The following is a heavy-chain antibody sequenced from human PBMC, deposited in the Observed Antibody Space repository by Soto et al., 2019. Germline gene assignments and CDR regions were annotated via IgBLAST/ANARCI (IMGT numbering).Heavy chain of an antibody. CDR1: GFTFRSYW. D-gene: IGHD6-13*01. CDR2: ISSDGSST. CDR3: ALKHSSSWAYYYYYMDV. Sequence: EVQLVESGGGLIQPGGSLRLSCAASGFTFRSYWMHWVRQGPGKGLAWVARISSDGSSTSYADSVKGRFTISRDNAKNTLYLQMNSLRAEDTAVYYCALKHSSSWAYYYYYMDVWGKVTTVTVSS. V-gene: IGHV3-74*01. J-gene: IGHJ6*03.